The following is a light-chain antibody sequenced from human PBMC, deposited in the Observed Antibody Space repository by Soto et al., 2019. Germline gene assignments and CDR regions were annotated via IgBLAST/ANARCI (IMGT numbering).Light chain of an antibody. V-gene: IGKV1-9*01. J-gene: IGKJ4*01. Sequence: IQLTQSPSSLSASVGDRVTIACRASQGIASYLAWYQQKPGKAPNLLISAASTLQSGVPSRFSGSGSGTDFTLTISSLQPEDFATYSCQQLNSYPLTFGGGTKVEIK. CDR1: QGIASY. CDR3: QQLNSYPLT. CDR2: AAS.